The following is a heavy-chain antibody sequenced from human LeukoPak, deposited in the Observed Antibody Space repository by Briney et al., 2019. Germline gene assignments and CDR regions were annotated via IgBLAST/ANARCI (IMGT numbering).Heavy chain of an antibody. Sequence: GGSLRLSCAASGFTSSSYGMHWVRQAPGKGLEWVAVIWYDGSNKYYADSVKGRFTISRDNSKNTLYLQMNSLRAEDTAVYYCARDREGYCSGGSCFDAFDIWGQGTMVTVSS. CDR1: GFTSSSYG. D-gene: IGHD2-15*01. CDR2: IWYDGSNK. CDR3: ARDREGYCSGGSCFDAFDI. V-gene: IGHV3-33*01. J-gene: IGHJ3*02.